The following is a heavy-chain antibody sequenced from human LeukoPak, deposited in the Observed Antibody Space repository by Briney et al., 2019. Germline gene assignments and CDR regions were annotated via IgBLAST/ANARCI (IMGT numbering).Heavy chain of an antibody. V-gene: IGHV4-59*01. D-gene: IGHD5-18*01. CDR3: ARDTAMGLYYYGMDV. Sequence: SETLSLTCTASGGSISSYYWSWIRQPPGKGLEWIGYIYYSGSTNYNPSLKSRVTISVDTSKNQFSLKLSSVTAADTAVYYCARDTAMGLYYYGMDVWGKGTTVTVSS. CDR2: IYYSGST. J-gene: IGHJ6*04. CDR1: GGSISSYY.